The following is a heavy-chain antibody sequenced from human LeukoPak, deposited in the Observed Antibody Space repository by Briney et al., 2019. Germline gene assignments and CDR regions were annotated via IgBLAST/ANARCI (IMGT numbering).Heavy chain of an antibody. CDR3: AKKRGTSKSAFRVIDS. CDR1: GFPFRRYA. CDR2: ISDCGTIT. V-gene: IGHV3-23*01. D-gene: IGHD3-3*01. Sequence: PGGSLRLPCRTSGFPFRRYAINGPPGARGRGREGGCDISDCGTITKYADSVKGRFTISRDNAKSTLYLQMNSLRAEDTAVYYCAKKRGTSKSAFRVIDSWGQGTLVTVSS. J-gene: IGHJ4*02.